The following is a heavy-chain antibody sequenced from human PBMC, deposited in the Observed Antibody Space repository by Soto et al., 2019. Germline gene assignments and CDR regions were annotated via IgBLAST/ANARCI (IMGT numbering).Heavy chain of an antibody. D-gene: IGHD3-3*01. CDR3: ARAAHYDFWSGYYDMDV. V-gene: IGHV3-23*01. CDR2: ISGSGGIT. J-gene: IGHJ6*03. CDR1: GFTFSSYA. Sequence: EVQLLESGGGLVQPGGSLRLSCATSGFTFSSYAMAWVRQAPGKGLEWVSAISGSGGITYHAASVKGRFSISRDNSRNMLYLQMNSLGAEDTAVYYCARAAHYDFWSGYYDMDVWGIGTTVTGSS.